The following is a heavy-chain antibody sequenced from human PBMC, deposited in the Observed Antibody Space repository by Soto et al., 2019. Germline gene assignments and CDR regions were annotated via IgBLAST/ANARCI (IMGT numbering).Heavy chain of an antibody. V-gene: IGHV1-69*01. D-gene: IGHD2-15*01. CDR1: GGNFSSYA. Sequence: QVQLVQSGAEVKKPGSSVKVSCKASGGNFSSYAISWVRTATGQGLEWMGGIIPIFGTANYAQKFQGRVTLTADQSTSPAYMGLSSVRSEDTAVYYCARGPQPLDCSGGVQCGYGMGVWGQVTRVTVSS. CDR3: ARGPQPLDCSGGVQCGYGMGV. J-gene: IGHJ6*02. CDR2: IIPIFGTA.